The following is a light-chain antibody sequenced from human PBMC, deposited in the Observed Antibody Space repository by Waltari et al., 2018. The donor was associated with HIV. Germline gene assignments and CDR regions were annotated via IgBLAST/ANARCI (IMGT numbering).Light chain of an antibody. CDR1: SSNIGNNY. CDR2: DHN. V-gene: IGLV1-51*01. CDR3: GTWDSSLSAV. Sequence: QSVLTQPPSVSAAPGQRVTISCSGSSSNIGNNYVSWYQHLPGAAPKLLIYDHNNRPAGIPDRFSGSKSGTSATLVITGLQTGDEADYYCGTWDSSLSAVFGGGTKLTVL. J-gene: IGLJ3*02.